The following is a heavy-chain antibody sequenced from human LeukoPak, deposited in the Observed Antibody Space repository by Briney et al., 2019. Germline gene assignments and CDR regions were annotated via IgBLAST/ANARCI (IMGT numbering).Heavy chain of an antibody. CDR3: ARSTRVAYDY. CDR2: INHSGST. J-gene: IGHJ4*02. Sequence: PSETLSLTCAVYGGSFSGYYWSWIRQPPGKGLEWIGEINHSGSTNYNPSLKSRVTISVDTSKNQFSLQLNSVTPEDTAVYYCARSTRVAYDYWGQGTLVTVSS. V-gene: IGHV4-34*01. D-gene: IGHD2-15*01. CDR1: GGSFSGYY.